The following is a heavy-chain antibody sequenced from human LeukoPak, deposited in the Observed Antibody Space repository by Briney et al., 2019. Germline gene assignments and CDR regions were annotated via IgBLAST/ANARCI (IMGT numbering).Heavy chain of an antibody. D-gene: IGHD6-19*01. CDR3: ARDLRYSSGWSASGMDV. Sequence: GGTLRLSCAASGFTFSSYAMSWVRQAPGKGLEWVSDISGSGASTYYADSVKGRFTISRDNSKNTLYLQMNSLRAEDTAVYYCARDLRYSSGWSASGMDVWGKGTTVTISS. CDR1: GFTFSSYA. J-gene: IGHJ6*03. V-gene: IGHV3-23*01. CDR2: ISGSGAST.